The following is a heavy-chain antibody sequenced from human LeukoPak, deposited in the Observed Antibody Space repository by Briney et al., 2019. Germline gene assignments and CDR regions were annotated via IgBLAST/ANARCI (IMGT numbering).Heavy chain of an antibody. V-gene: IGHV3-30*04. J-gene: IGHJ4*02. CDR3: ARDPIPGIVVVPAAPGY. Sequence: GGFLRLSCAASGFTFSSYAMHWARQAPGKGRKGGAVISYDGSNKYYADSVKGRFTISRDNSKNTLYLQMNSLRAEDTAVYYCARDPIPGIVVVPAAPGYWGQGTLVTVSS. D-gene: IGHD2-2*01. CDR1: GFTFSSYA. CDR2: ISYDGSNK.